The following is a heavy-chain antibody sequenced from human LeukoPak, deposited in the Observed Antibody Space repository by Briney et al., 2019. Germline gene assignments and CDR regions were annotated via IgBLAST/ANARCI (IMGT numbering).Heavy chain of an antibody. D-gene: IGHD3-10*01. CDR3: ARVGWFGEGGVDY. V-gene: IGHV3-48*01. J-gene: IGHJ4*02. CDR2: ISSSSSTI. CDR1: GFTFSSYS. Sequence: GGSLRLSCAASGFTFSSYSMNWVRQAPGKGLEWVSYISSSSSTIYYADSVKGRFTISRDNARNSLYLQMNSLRAEDTAVYYCARVGWFGEGGVDYWGQGTLVTVSS.